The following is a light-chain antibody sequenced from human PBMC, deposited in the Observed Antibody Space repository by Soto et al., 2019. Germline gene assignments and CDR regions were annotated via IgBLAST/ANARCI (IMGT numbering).Light chain of an antibody. CDR1: QSIGTY. J-gene: IGKJ4*01. Sequence: EIVLTQSPGTLSLSPGERATLACRASQSIGTYLAWYQQKPGQAPRLLIYDASNRATGIPARFSGCGSGTDFTLTISSLEPEDFAVYYCQQRNPLTFGGGTKVDIK. CDR2: DAS. V-gene: IGKV3-11*01. CDR3: QQRNPLT.